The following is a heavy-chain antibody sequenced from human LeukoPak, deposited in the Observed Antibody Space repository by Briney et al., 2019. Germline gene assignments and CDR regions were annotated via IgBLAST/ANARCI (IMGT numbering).Heavy chain of an antibody. CDR2: IYSGGST. Sequence: GGSLRLSCAASGFTVSSNYMSWVRQAPGKGLEWVSVIYSGGSTYYADSVKGRFTISRDNSKNTLYLQMNSLRAEDTAVYYCARVSDYYGSGSHWGQGTLVTVSS. CDR3: ARVSDYYGSGSH. D-gene: IGHD3-10*01. V-gene: IGHV3-53*01. CDR1: GFTVSSNY. J-gene: IGHJ4*02.